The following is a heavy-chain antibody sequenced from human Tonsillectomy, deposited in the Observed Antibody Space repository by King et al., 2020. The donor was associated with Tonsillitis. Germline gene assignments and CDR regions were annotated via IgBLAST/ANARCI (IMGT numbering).Heavy chain of an antibody. D-gene: IGHD2-8*01. CDR1: GFTFSGYG. CDR3: ARGDRLIDY. J-gene: IGHJ4*02. CDR2: MWYDGSKE. V-gene: IGHV3-33*08. Sequence: VQLVESGGGVVQPGRSLRLSCAASGFTFSGYGMHWVRPAPGKGLEWVAVMWYDGSKEYYADSVKGRFTISRDNSKSTLYLQMDSLRAEDTAVYYCARGDRLIDYWGQGTLVSVSS.